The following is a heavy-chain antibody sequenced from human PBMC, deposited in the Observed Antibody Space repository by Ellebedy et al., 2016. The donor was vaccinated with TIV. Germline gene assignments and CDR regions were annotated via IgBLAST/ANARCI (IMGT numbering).Heavy chain of an antibody. D-gene: IGHD5-18*01. CDR3: ASRGYSYAPSA. J-gene: IGHJ5*02. Sequence: GESLKISCAASGFTFSAYGLHWVRQAPGKGLEWVAVIWRDGSREIYADSVKGRFTISRDNSKNTVFLQMNSLRAEDTAVYYCASRGYSYAPSAWGQGTLVSVSS. CDR2: IWRDGSRE. CDR1: GFTFSAYG. V-gene: IGHV3-33*01.